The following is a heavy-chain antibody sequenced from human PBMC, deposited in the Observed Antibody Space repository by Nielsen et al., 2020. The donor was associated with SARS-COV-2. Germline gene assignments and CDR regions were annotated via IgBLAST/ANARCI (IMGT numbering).Heavy chain of an antibody. CDR1: GYTFAIYG. CDR3: AREGGEITTSYFDY. CDR2: ISPYNGNT. D-gene: IGHD3-22*01. J-gene: IGHJ4*02. Sequence: ASVKVSCKASGYTFAIYGISWVRQAPGQGLEWMGWISPYNGNTNYAQKLQGRVTMTTDTSTSTVYMELSSLRSEDTAVYYCAREGGEITTSYFDYWGRGTRVTVSS. V-gene: IGHV1-18*01.